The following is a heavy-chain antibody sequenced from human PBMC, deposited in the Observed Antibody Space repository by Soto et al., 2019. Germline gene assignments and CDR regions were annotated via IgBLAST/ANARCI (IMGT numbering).Heavy chain of an antibody. J-gene: IGHJ6*02. CDR2: ISYDGSNK. CDR1: GFTFSSYG. V-gene: IGHV3-30*18. Sequence: GGSLRLSCAASGFTFSSYGMHWVRQAPGKGLEWVAVISYDGSNKYYADSVKGRFTISRDNSKNTLYLQMNSLRAEDTAVYYCAKEGRSSIAARPDYYGMDVWGQGTTVTVSS. D-gene: IGHD6-6*01. CDR3: AKEGRSSIAARPDYYGMDV.